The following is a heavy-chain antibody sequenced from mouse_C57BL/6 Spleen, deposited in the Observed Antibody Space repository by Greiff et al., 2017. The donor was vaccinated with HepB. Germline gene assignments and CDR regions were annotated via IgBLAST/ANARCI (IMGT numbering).Heavy chain of an antibody. J-gene: IGHJ3*01. CDR2: IYPGDGDT. CDR1: GYAFSSYW. V-gene: IGHV1-80*01. CDR3: ARDFITTGLFAY. D-gene: IGHD1-1*01. Sequence: VKLMESGAELVKPGASVKISCKASGYAFSSYWMNWVKQRPGKGLEWIGQIYPGDGDTNYNGKFKGKATLTADKSSSTAYMQLSSLTSEDSAVYFCARDFITTGLFAYWGQGTLVTVSA.